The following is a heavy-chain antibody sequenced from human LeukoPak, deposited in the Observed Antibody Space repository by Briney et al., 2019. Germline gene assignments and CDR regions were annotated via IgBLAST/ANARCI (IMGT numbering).Heavy chain of an antibody. V-gene: IGHV3-23*01. CDR3: ARDSPYSGSYYEDPRFDY. J-gene: IGHJ4*02. CDR1: GFTFSTYA. CDR2: ISGSGGNT. Sequence: PGGSLRLSCAASGFTFSTYAMNWVRQAPGKGLEWVSIISGSGGNTFYADAVKGRFTISRDNSINTLYLQMNNLRDEDTAVYYCARDSPYSGSYYEDPRFDYWGQGTLVTVSS. D-gene: IGHD1-26*01.